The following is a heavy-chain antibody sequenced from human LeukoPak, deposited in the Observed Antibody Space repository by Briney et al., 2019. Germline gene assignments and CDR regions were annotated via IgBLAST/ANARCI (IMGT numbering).Heavy chain of an antibody. D-gene: IGHD4-17*01. V-gene: IGHV3-48*04. CDR2: ISSSSSTT. CDR1: GFSFSDYN. CDR3: AKGRGLSYDYGVDY. J-gene: IGHJ4*02. Sequence: GGSLRLSCAASGFSFSDYNMNWVRQAPGKGLEWVAYISSSSSTTHYADSVKGRFTISRDNAKNSLYLQMNSLRAEDMALYYCAKGRGLSYDYGVDYWGQGTLVTVSS.